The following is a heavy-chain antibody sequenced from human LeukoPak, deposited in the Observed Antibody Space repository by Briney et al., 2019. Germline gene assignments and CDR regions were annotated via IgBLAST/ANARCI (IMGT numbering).Heavy chain of an antibody. CDR2: IYYSGST. Sequence: PSETLSLTCTVSGGSISSYYWSWIRQPAGKGLEWIGYIYYSGSTYYNPSLKSRVTISRDTSKNQVSLKVSSVTAADTAVYYCARVPYGDYINYWGQGTLVTVSS. CDR3: ARVPYGDYINY. V-gene: IGHV4-59*06. J-gene: IGHJ4*02. D-gene: IGHD4-17*01. CDR1: GGSISSYY.